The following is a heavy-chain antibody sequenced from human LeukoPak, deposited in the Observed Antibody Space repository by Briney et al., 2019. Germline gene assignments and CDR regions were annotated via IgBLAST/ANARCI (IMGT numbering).Heavy chain of an antibody. V-gene: IGHV1-8*01. J-gene: IGHJ6*02. CDR1: GYTFTSYD. D-gene: IGHD2-21*01. Sequence: GASVKVSCKASGYTFTSYDINWVRQATGQGLEWMGWMNPNSGNTGYAQKFQGRVTMTRNTSISTAYMELSSLRSEETAVYYCARSKRAIGLRRYYYYGMDVWGQGTTVTVSS. CDR3: ARSKRAIGLRRYYYYGMDV. CDR2: MNPNSGNT.